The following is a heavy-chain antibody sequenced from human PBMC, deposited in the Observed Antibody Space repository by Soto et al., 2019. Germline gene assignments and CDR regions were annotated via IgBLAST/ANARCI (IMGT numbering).Heavy chain of an antibody. CDR2: ISWDGGST. Sequence: GGSLRLSCAASGFTFDDYTMHWVRQAPGKGLEWVSLISWDGGSTYYADSVKGRFTISRDNSKNSLYLQMNSLRTEDAALYYGAIWLFGMDVWGQGTTVTVSS. CDR1: GFTFDDYT. J-gene: IGHJ6*02. CDR3: AIWLFGMDV. V-gene: IGHV3-43*01. D-gene: IGHD6-19*01.